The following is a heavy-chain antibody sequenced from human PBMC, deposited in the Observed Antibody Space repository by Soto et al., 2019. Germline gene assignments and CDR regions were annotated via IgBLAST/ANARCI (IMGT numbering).Heavy chain of an antibody. D-gene: IGHD6-19*01. CDR2: IVPIFGST. V-gene: IGHV1-69*13. J-gene: IGHJ4*02. CDR1: GDTFSAYS. CDR3: ARERVAGRPYFDW. Sequence: VASVKVSCKASGDTFSAYSTVWVRQATGQGLEWMGGIVPIFGSTTYAPKFQGRVTISADESSKTVYVELTGLRSEDTAVYYCARERVAGRPYFDWWGQGTLVTVSS.